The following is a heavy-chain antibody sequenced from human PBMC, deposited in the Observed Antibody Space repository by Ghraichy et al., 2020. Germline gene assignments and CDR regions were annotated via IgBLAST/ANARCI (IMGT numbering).Heavy chain of an antibody. CDR2: ISSSGSTI. J-gene: IGHJ6*02. CDR3: ARVDGGYDSSGYHLLSSYYYYGMDV. CDR1: GFAFSSYE. Sequence: LSLTCAASGFAFSSYEMNWVRQAPGKGLEWVSYISSSGSTIYYADSVKGRFTISRDNAKNSLYLQMNSLRAEDTAVYYCARVDGGYDSSGYHLLSSYYYYGMDVWGQGTTVTVSS. V-gene: IGHV3-48*03. D-gene: IGHD3-22*01.